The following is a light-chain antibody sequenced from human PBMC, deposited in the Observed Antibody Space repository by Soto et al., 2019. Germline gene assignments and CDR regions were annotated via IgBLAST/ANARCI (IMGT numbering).Light chain of an antibody. CDR3: QQYNNWPRT. CDR1: QGVSNN. Sequence: EIVMTQSPATLSVSPGESATLSCRASQGVSNNLSWYQQKPGQPPRRLIYDTATRATGVPARFSGSRSGAEFTLTISSLQSEDFAVYYCQQYNNWPRTFGQGTKVDI. CDR2: DTA. V-gene: IGKV3-15*01. J-gene: IGKJ1*01.